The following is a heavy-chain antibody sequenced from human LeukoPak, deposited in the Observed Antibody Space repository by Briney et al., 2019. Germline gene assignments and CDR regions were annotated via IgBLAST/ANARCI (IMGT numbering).Heavy chain of an antibody. D-gene: IGHD3-10*01. CDR3: ARVRGNYYGSGSYYNGFYYFDY. CDR2: IYYSGST. CDR1: GGSISSYY. V-gene: IGHV4-59*01. J-gene: IGHJ4*02. Sequence: PSETLSLTCTVSGGSISSYYWSWIRQPPGKGLEWIGYIYYSGSTNYNPSLKSRVTISVDTSKNQFSLKLSSVTAADTAVYYCARVRGNYYGSGSYYNGFYYFDYWGKGTLVTVSS.